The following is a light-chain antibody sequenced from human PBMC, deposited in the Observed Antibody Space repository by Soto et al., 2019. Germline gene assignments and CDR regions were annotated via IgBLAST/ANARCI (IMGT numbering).Light chain of an antibody. J-gene: IGKJ4*02. CDR3: HQSHSIPRT. CDR1: QSISSY. Sequence: DIPMNQSPSSLSASVGDRVTITCRASQSISSYLNWYQQKPGKAPRLLIYAASSLQSGVPSRFSGSGSGADFTLTISSLQPEDFATYYCHQSHSIPRTFGGGTKVDIK. V-gene: IGKV1-39*01. CDR2: AAS.